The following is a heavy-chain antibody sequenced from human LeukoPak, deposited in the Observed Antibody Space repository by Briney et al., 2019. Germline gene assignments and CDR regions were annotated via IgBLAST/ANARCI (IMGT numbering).Heavy chain of an antibody. Sequence: SETLSLTCAVYGGSFSGYYWSWIRQPPGKGLEWIGEINHSGSTNYNPSLKSRVTISVDTSKNQFSLKLSSVTAADTAVYYCARGLWWERYLDYWGQGTLVTVPS. CDR3: ARGLWWERYLDY. V-gene: IGHV4-34*01. D-gene: IGHD1-26*01. CDR1: GGSFSGYY. CDR2: INHSGST. J-gene: IGHJ4*02.